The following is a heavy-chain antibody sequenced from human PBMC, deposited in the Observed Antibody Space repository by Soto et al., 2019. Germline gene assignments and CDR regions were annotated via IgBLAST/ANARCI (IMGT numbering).Heavy chain of an antibody. D-gene: IGHD6-6*01. CDR1: GDSVSSNSAA. V-gene: IGHV6-1*01. Sequence: SPTLSLTCAISGDSVSSNSAAWNWIRQSPSRGLEWLGRTYYRSKWYNDYAVSVKSRITINPDTSKNQFSLQLNSVTPEDTAVYYCARVWVPSSSSWGSGYYYGMDVWGQGTTVTVSS. CDR2: TYYRSKWYN. J-gene: IGHJ6*02. CDR3: ARVWVPSSSSWGSGYYYGMDV.